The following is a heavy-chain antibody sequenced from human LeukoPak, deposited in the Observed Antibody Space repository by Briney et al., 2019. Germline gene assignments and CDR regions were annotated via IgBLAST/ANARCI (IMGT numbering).Heavy chain of an antibody. CDR3: ARILAGRYFDWLQPSDYFDY. J-gene: IGHJ4*02. CDR1: GYTFTSYG. CDR2: ISAYNGNT. Sequence: ASVKVSFKASGYTFTSYGISWVRQAPGQGLEWMGWISAYNGNTNYAQKLQGRVTMTTDTSTSTAYMELRSLRSDDTAVYYCARILAGRYFDWLQPSDYFDYWGQGTLVTVSS. V-gene: IGHV1-18*01. D-gene: IGHD3-9*01.